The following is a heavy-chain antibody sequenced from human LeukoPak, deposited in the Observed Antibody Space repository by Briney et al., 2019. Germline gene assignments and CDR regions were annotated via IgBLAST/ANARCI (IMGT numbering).Heavy chain of an antibody. CDR2: IYYSGST. V-gene: IGHV4-39*01. D-gene: IGHD3-22*01. CDR1: GGSISSSSYY. J-gene: IGHJ4*02. Sequence: SETLSLTCTVSGGSISSSSYYWGWIRQPPGKGLEWIGSIYYSGSTYYNQSPKSRVTISADTSKNQFSLKLSSVTAADTAVYYCASHYYDSSGYYFFDYWGQGTLVTVSS. CDR3: ASHYYDSSGYYFFDY.